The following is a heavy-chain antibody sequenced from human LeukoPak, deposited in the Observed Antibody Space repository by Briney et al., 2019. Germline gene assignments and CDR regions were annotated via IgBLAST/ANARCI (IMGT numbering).Heavy chain of an antibody. CDR1: GGSFSGYY. CDR3: ARAGYCTNGVCYGMDV. D-gene: IGHD2-8*01. CDR2: INHSGST. Sequence: SETLSLTCAVYGGSFSGYYWSWIRQPPGKGLEWIGEINHSGSTNYNPSLKSRVTISVDTSKNQFSLKLSSVTAADTAVYYCARAGYCTNGVCYGMDVWGQGTTVTVSS. V-gene: IGHV4-34*01. J-gene: IGHJ6*02.